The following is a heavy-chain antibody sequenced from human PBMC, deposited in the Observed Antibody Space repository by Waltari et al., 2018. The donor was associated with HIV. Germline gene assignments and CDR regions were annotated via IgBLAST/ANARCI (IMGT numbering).Heavy chain of an antibody. Sequence: EVQLLESGGGLVQPGGSLRLPCAASGFSFNNYAMNWVRQAPGKGLEWVSLISGSGSSTYYADSVKGRFTVSRDNSTNTLHLLMNSLGTEDTATYYCAKDKGQTGSWYFDLWGRGTLVTVSS. CDR2: ISGSGSST. CDR3: AKDKGQTGSWYFDL. CDR1: GFSFNNYA. V-gene: IGHV3-23*01. J-gene: IGHJ2*01.